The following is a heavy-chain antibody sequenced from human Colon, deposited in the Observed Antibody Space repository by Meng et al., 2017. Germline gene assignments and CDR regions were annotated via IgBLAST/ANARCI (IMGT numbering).Heavy chain of an antibody. CDR3: ARGATPENFDY. CDR1: GFSFSTYG. J-gene: IGHJ4*02. Sequence: QVQLVESGGDVVPPGRSLRLSWVASGFSFSTYGMHWVRQVPGKGLEWVAIIWFDGSNKYYGDSVKGRFTISRDNSKNTLYLQMNSLRVEDTAVYYCARGATPENFDYWGQGTLVTVSS. V-gene: IGHV3-33*01. CDR2: IWFDGSNK.